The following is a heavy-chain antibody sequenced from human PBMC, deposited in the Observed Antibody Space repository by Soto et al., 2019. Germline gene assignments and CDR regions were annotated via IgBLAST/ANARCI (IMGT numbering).Heavy chain of an antibody. J-gene: IGHJ4*02. CDR2: IWYDGSNK. CDR3: ARESYKTRYCSENDY. D-gene: IGHD6-19*01. V-gene: IGHV3-33*01. CDR1: GFTFSSYG. Sequence: QVQLVESGGGVVQPGRSLRLSCAASGFTFSSYGMHWVRQAPGKGLEWVAVIWYDGSNKYYADSVKGRFTISRDNSKNTLYLQMNSLRAEDTAVYYCARESYKTRYCSENDYWGQGTLVTVSS.